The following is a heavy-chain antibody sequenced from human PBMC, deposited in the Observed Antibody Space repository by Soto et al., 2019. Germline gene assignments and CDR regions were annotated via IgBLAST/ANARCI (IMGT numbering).Heavy chain of an antibody. CDR1: GGSISSSSYY. D-gene: IGHD1-26*01. CDR2: IYYSGST. Sequence: SETLSLTCTVSGGSISSSSYYWGWIRQPPGKGLEWIGSIYYSGSTYYNPSLKSRVTISVDTSKNQFSLKLSFVTAADTAVYYCARQWELLSDWFDPWGQGTLVTVSS. J-gene: IGHJ5*02. CDR3: ARQWELLSDWFDP. V-gene: IGHV4-39*01.